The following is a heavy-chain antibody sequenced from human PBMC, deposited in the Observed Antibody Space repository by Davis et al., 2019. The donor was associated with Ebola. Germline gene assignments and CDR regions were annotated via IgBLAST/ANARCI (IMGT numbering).Heavy chain of an antibody. V-gene: IGHV4-34*01. J-gene: IGHJ5*02. D-gene: IGHD2-2*01. CDR2: INHSGST. CDR3: ARGQGYCSSTSCSTNWFDP. Sequence: SETLSLTCAVYGGSFSGYYWSWIRQPPGKGLEWIGEINHSGSTNYNPSLKSRVTISVDKSKNKFSLKLSSVTAADTAVYYCARGQGYCSSTSCSTNWFDPWGQGTLVTVSS. CDR1: GGSFSGYY.